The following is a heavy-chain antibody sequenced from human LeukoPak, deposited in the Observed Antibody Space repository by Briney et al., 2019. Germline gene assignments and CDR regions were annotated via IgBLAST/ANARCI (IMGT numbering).Heavy chain of an antibody. D-gene: IGHD3-10*01. Sequence: GGSLRLSCAASGFTFSSYGMHWVRQAPGKGLEWVAVISYNGSNKYYADSVKGRFTISRDNSKNTLYLQMNSLRAEDTAVYYCARVRHYGSGSYPGYWGQGTLVTVSS. CDR2: ISYNGSNK. J-gene: IGHJ4*02. CDR1: GFTFSSYG. CDR3: ARVRHYGSGSYPGY. V-gene: IGHV3-30*03.